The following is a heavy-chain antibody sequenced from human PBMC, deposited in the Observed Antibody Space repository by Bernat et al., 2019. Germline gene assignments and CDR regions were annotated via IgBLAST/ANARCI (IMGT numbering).Heavy chain of an antibody. CDR2: ISAYNGNT. D-gene: IGHD2-15*01. J-gene: IGHJ4*02. CDR3: ARDPDSVVVVAATPLCDY. V-gene: IGHV1-18*01. Sequence: QVQLVQSGAEVKKPGASVKVSCKASGYTFTSYGISWVRQAPGQGLDWMGWISAYNGNTNYAQKLQGRVTMTTDTSTSTAYMELRSLRSDDTAVYYCARDPDSVVVVAATPLCDYWGQGTLVTVSS. CDR1: GYTFTSYG.